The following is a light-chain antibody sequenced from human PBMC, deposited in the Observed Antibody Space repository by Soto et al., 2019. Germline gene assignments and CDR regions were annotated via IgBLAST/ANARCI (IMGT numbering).Light chain of an antibody. CDR2: DNS. V-gene: IGLV1-40*01. J-gene: IGLJ2*01. Sequence: QSVLTQPPSVSGAPGQRVTISCTGSRSNIGAGYDVHWYQQLPGTAPQLLIYDNSNRPSGVPDRFSGSKSGTSASLAITGLQAEAEADYYCQSYDSSLSGRVVFGGGTQLTVL. CDR1: RSNIGAGYD. CDR3: QSYDSSLSGRVV.